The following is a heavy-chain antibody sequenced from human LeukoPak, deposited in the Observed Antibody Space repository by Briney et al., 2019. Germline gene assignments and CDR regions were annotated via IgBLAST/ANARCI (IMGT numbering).Heavy chain of an antibody. V-gene: IGHV4-31*03. CDR2: IYHSGNT. CDR3: VRWESNTGVLATDY. J-gene: IGHJ4*02. CDR1: GGSISSGGFY. D-gene: IGHD2-8*01. Sequence: SETLSLTCTVSGGSISSGGFYWSWIRQHPGKGLEWIGYIYHSGNTYYNPSLKSRITMSVDTSRNQLSLKLSSMPAADTAVYYCVRWESNTGVLATDYWGQGTLVTVSS.